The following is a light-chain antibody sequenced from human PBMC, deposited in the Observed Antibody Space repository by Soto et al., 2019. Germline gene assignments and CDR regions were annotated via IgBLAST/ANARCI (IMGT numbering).Light chain of an antibody. CDR1: QEIGSA. V-gene: IGKV1-8*01. Sequence: IRVTLSPYPLSASTGDTDTITCRASQEIGSALAWYQQKPGTAPKVLISGASDLHGGVPSRFSGSGSETEFTLTISGLQPDDFATYYCQQYNSYSPTFGQGTKVDI. CDR2: GAS. J-gene: IGKJ1*01. CDR3: QQYNSYSPT.